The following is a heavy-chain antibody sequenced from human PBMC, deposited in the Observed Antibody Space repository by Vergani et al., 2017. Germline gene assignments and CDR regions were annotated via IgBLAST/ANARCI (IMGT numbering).Heavy chain of an antibody. Sequence: QITLKESGPTLVKPTQTLTLTCTFSGFSLNTRGVSGAWIRQPPGKALDWLFLIYWNDDQHYSPSLNNRVTITKDTSKNQVVLTMTNMDYVDTGTYYCVYRKTECGTTGCFYPFYYYYYMDVWGKGTTVTVSS. CDR2: IYWNDDQ. CDR1: GFSLNTRGVS. V-gene: IGHV2-5*04. J-gene: IGHJ6*03. CDR3: VYRKTECGTTGCFYPFYYYYYMDV. D-gene: IGHD1-7*01.